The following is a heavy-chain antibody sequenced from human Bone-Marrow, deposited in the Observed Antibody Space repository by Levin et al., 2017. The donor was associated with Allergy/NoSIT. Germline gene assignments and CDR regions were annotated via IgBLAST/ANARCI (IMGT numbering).Heavy chain of an antibody. J-gene: IGHJ5*02. Sequence: SETLSLTCTLSGDAISSYSYSWGRLRPSPGRGLEWIGSTYYGGNTYYNLSLQGHVTISVDTSKKHFSLQLTSVTAADTVVYYCAKHSLLLWAEGRGYFDPWGQGTLVTVSS. CDR1: GDAISSYSYS. V-gene: IGHV4-39*01. D-gene: IGHD2-21*01. CDR3: AKHSLLLWAEGRGYFDP. CDR2: TYYGGNT.